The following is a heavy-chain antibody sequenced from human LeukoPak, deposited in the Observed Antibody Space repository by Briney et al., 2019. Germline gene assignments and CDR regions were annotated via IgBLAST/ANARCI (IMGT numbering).Heavy chain of an antibody. CDR3: ARSIVVVVAATAWFDP. CDR2: IYSSGST. CDR1: SGSISSYY. V-gene: IGHV4-59*12. D-gene: IGHD2-15*01. Sequence: SETLSLTCTVSSGSISSYYWSWIRQPPGKGLEWIGYIYSSGSTNYNPSLKSRVTISVDTSKNQFSLKLSSVTAADTAVYYCARSIVVVVAATAWFDPWGQGTLVTVSS. J-gene: IGHJ5*02.